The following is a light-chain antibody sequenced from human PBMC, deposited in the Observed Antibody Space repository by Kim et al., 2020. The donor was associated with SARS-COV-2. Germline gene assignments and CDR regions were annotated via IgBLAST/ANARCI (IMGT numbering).Light chain of an antibody. CDR3: QQYGGSPLT. V-gene: IGKV3-20*01. CDR2: DAS. CDR1: QSIGSSY. Sequence: SPGERATLSCRASQSIGSSYFAWYQQKPGQAPRLLIYDASNRATDIPDRFSGSGSGTDFTLTISRLEPEDYAVYFCQQYGGSPLTFGGGTKVDIK. J-gene: IGKJ4*01.